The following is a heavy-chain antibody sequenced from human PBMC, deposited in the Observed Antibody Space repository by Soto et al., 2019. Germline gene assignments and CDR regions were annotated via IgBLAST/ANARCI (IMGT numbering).Heavy chain of an antibody. CDR1: GFTFGTSS. D-gene: IGHD3-9*01. V-gene: IGHV3-23*01. J-gene: IGHJ4*02. Sequence: EVQLLESGGGLVQPGGSLRLSCAASGFTFGTSSMSWVRQAPGGGLDWVSIITYNSGTTAYADSVKGRFTISRDNSKNTLFLQMNSLRPEETALYYCVKVRTMSTGNYIESDDSWGQGTLVTASS. CDR3: VKVRTMSTGNYIESDDS. CDR2: ITYNSGTT.